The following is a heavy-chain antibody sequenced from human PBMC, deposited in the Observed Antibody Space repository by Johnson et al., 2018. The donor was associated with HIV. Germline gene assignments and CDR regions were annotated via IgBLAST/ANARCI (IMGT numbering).Heavy chain of an antibody. CDR1: GFTFSNFW. V-gene: IGHV3-48*04. Sequence: EVHLVESGGALVQPGGSLGLSCAVSGFTFSNFWMSWVRQAPGKGLEWVSYISSSGSTMYYADSVKGRFTISRDNAKNSLYLQMNSLRAEDTAVYYCALNWGAEGAFDIWGQGTMVTVSS. CDR3: ALNWGAEGAFDI. J-gene: IGHJ3*02. CDR2: ISSSGSTM. D-gene: IGHD7-27*01.